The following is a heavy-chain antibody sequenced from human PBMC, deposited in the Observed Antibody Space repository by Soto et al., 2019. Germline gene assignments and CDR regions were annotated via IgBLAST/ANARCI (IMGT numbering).Heavy chain of an antibody. CDR3: ARRLLGGTVTYFDF. D-gene: IGHD1-26*01. CDR1: GFTFSRYA. CDR2: IDSTGDDT. J-gene: IGHJ4*01. Sequence: EVQLLESGGGLVQPGESLRLSCTASGFTFSRYAMGWVRQTPGKGLEWVSSIDSTGDDTYYADSVRGRFTMSRDSPKNTLYLQMNSLRAEDMARYYCARRLLGGTVTYFDFWGQGTLVTVSS. V-gene: IGHV3-23*01.